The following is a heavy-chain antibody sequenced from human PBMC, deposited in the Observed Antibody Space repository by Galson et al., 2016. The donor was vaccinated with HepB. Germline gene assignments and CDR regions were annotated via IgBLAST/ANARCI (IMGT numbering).Heavy chain of an antibody. CDR2: IKPDGSEE. CDR3: ARDTRHGGLY. CDR1: GFTFSNFW. D-gene: IGHD3-16*01. J-gene: IGHJ4*02. V-gene: IGHV3-7*04. Sequence: SLRLSCAASGFTFSNFWMAWARQAPGEGLEWLATIKPDGSEEYYVDSGKGRFTISRDNARNSGSLQMNSLRAGDTAVYFCARDTRHGGLYWGQGTLVTVSS.